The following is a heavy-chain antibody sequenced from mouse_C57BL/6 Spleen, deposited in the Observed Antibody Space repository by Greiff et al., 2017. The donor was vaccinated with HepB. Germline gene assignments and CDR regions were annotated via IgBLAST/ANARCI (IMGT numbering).Heavy chain of an antibody. J-gene: IGHJ4*01. CDR1: GYTFTEYT. Sequence: VQGVESGAELVKPGASVKLSCKASGYTFTEYTIHWVKQRSGQGLEWIGWFYPGSGSIKYNEKFKDKATLTADKSSSTVYMELSRLTSEDSAVYFCARHEAGSGAMDYWGQGTSVTVSS. CDR2: FYPGSGSI. CDR3: ARHEAGSGAMDY. V-gene: IGHV1-62-2*01. D-gene: IGHD2-2*01.